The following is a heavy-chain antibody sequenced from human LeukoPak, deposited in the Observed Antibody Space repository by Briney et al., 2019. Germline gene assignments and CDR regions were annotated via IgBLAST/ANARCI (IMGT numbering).Heavy chain of an antibody. CDR3: ARGSYGDLYFDY. CDR2: IYSGGST. V-gene: IGHV3-53*01. D-gene: IGHD4-17*01. CDR1: GFTFSSYG. J-gene: IGHJ4*02. Sequence: PGGSLRLSCAASGFTFSSYGMHWVRQAPGKGLEWVSVIYSGGSTYYADSVKGRFTISRDNSKNTLYLQMTSLRAEDTAVYYCARGSYGDLYFDYWGQGTLVTVSS.